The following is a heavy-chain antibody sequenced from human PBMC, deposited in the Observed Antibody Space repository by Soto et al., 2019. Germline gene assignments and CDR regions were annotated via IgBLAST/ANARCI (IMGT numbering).Heavy chain of an antibody. Sequence: QVQLVQSGAEVKKPGASVTVSCNASGYSFTTFDLHWVRQAPGQRLEWMGGIDTASGKSKYSEIFQGRVTITGDTSATTAYMELSSLRFADTAVYYCAMSRGWWSFDYWGQGTLIPVSS. D-gene: IGHD6-19*01. CDR3: AMSRGWWSFDY. CDR2: IDTASGKS. CDR1: GYSFTTFD. V-gene: IGHV1-3*04. J-gene: IGHJ4*02.